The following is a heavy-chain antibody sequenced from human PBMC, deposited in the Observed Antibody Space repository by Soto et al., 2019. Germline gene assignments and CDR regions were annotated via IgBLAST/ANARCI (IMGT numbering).Heavy chain of an antibody. D-gene: IGHD6-19*01. CDR3: AREVVAVAGFYFDY. CDR2: IKQDGSEK. J-gene: IGHJ4*02. V-gene: IGHV3-7*01. Sequence: GSLRLSCAASGFTFSSYWMSWVRQAPGKGLEWVANIKQDGSEKYYVDSVKGRFTISRDNAKNSLYLQMNSLRAEDTAVYYCAREVVAVAGFYFDYWGQGTLVTVSS. CDR1: GFTFSSYW.